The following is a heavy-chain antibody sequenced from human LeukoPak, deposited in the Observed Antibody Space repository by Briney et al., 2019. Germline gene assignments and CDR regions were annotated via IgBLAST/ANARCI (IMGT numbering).Heavy chain of an antibody. CDR3: AKSSYYDSSGYYREYYFDY. J-gene: IGHJ4*02. CDR1: GFTFSSYA. CDR2: ISYDGSNK. V-gene: IGHV3-30-3*02. Sequence: GGSLRLSCAASGFTFSSYAMHWVRQAPGKGLEWLAVISYDGSNKYYADSVKGRFTISRDNSKNTLYLQMSSLRAGDTAVYYCAKSSYYDSSGYYREYYFDYWGQGTLVTVSS. D-gene: IGHD3-22*01.